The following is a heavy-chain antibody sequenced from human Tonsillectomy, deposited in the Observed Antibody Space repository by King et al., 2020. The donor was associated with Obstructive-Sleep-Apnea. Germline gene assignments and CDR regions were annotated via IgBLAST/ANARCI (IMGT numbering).Heavy chain of an antibody. D-gene: IGHD6-6*01. Sequence: VQLVESGGGVVQPGRSLRLSCAASGFTFSHYAMHWVRQAPGKGLEWVAVISYDGSNKYYADSVKGRFTTSRDNFKKPLYLQMNSLKVEDTAVYYCARVYVSTSSGGHPDYWGQGTLVTVSS. J-gene: IGHJ4*02. V-gene: IGHV3-30-3*01. CDR1: GFTFSHYA. CDR3: ARVYVSTSSGGHPDY. CDR2: ISYDGSNK.